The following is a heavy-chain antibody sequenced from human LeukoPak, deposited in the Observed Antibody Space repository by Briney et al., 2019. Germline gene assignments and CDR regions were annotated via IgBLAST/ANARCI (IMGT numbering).Heavy chain of an antibody. CDR1: AFTFSTYG. CDR3: ARANGDYGLFDY. CDR2: IWPDGSNK. J-gene: IGHJ4*02. D-gene: IGHD4-17*01. Sequence: GGSLRLSCAASAFTFSTYGMHWVRQAPGKGLEWVAVIWPDGSNKYYADSVKGRFTISRDNSKNTLYLQMISLRAEDTAMYYCARANGDYGLFDYWGQGTLVTVSS. V-gene: IGHV3-33*01.